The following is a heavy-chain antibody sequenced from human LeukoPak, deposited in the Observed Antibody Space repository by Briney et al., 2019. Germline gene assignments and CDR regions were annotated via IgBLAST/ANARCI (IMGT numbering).Heavy chain of an antibody. CDR2: IYYSGST. V-gene: IGHV4-59*08. D-gene: IGHD3-10*01. Sequence: SETLSLTCTVSGGSISSYYWSWIRQPPGKGLEWIGYIYYSGSTNYNPSLKSRVTISVDTSKNQFSLKLSSVTAADTAVYYCARGRGEDEYWGQGTLVTVSS. J-gene: IGHJ4*02. CDR1: GGSISSYY. CDR3: ARGRGEDEY.